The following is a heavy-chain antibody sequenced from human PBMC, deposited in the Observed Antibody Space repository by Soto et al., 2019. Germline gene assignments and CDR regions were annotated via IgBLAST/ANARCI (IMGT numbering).Heavy chain of an antibody. J-gene: IGHJ3*02. Sequence: EVQLLESGGGLVQPGGSLRLSCADSGFTFSSYAMSWVRQAPGKGLEWVSAISGSGGSTYYADSVKGRFTISRDNSKNTLYLQINSLRAEATAVYYCAKLFVVVNLGAFDIWGQGTLVTVSS. V-gene: IGHV3-23*01. CDR3: AKLFVVVNLGAFDI. D-gene: IGHD2-21*01. CDR1: GFTFSSYA. CDR2: ISGSGGST.